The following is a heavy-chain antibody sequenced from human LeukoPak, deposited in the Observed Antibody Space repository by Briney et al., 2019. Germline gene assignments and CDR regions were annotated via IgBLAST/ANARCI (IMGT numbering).Heavy chain of an antibody. CDR1: GFTFSSYW. V-gene: IGHV3-7*01. CDR2: IKQDGSEK. CDR3: AKLYSSGWAEFDY. J-gene: IGHJ4*02. Sequence: GGSLRLSCAASGFTFSSYWMSWVRQAPGKGLEWVANIKQDGSEKYYVDSVKGRFTISRDNAKNSLYLQMNSLRAEDTAVYYCAKLYSSGWAEFDYWGQGTLVTVSS. D-gene: IGHD6-19*01.